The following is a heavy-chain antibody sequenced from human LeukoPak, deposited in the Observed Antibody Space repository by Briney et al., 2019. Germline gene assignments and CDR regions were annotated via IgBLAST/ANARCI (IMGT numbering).Heavy chain of an antibody. CDR1: GFTFSSYN. D-gene: IGHD1-26*01. V-gene: IGHV3-21*01. CDR3: AREVEGGELRLGDY. Sequence: GGSLRLSCAASGFTFSSYNMNWVRQAPGKGLEWVSSISSSSSYIYYADSVKGRFTISRDNAKNSLYLQMNSLRAEDTAVYYCAREVEGGELRLGDYWGQGTLVTVSS. J-gene: IGHJ4*02. CDR2: ISSSSSYI.